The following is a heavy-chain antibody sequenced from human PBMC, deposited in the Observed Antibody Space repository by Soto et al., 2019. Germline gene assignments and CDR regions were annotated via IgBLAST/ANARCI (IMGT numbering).Heavy chain of an antibody. V-gene: IGHV1-69*01. J-gene: IGHJ6*02. CDR3: ARAELQWLVQDYYYGMDV. D-gene: IGHD6-19*01. CDR1: GFTFSSYW. Sequence: VQLVESGGGLVQPGGSLRLSCAASGFTFSSYWMSWVRQAPGQGLEWMGGIIPIFGTANYAQKFQGRVTITADESTSTAYMELSSLRSEDTAVYYCARAELQWLVQDYYYGMDVWGQGTTVTVSS. CDR2: IIPIFGTA.